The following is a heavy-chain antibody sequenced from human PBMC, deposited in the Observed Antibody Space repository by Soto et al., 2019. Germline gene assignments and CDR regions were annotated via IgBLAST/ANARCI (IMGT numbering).Heavy chain of an antibody. CDR2: ISWDGGST. CDR3: AKDIQPYSYGYYYYYYGMDV. CDR1: GFTLDDYT. V-gene: IGHV3-43*01. Sequence: GGSLRLSCAASGFTLDDYTMHWVRQAPGKGLEWVSLISWDGGSTYYADSVKGRFTISRDNSKNSLYLQMNSLRTEDTALYYCAKDIQPYSYGYYYYYYGMDVWGQGTTVTVSS. J-gene: IGHJ6*02. D-gene: IGHD5-18*01.